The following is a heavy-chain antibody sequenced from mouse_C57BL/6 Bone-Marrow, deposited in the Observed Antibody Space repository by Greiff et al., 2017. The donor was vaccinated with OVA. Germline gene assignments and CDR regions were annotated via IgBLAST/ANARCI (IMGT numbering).Heavy chain of an antibody. D-gene: IGHD2-10*02. V-gene: IGHV5-17*01. Sequence: VQLKESGGGLVKPGGSLKLSCAASGFTFSDYGMHWVRQAPEKGLEWVAYISSGSSTIYYADTVKGRFTISRDNAKNTLFLQMTSLRSEDTAMYYCARPVWDAMDYWGQGTSVTVSS. CDR1: GFTFSDYG. J-gene: IGHJ4*01. CDR3: ARPVWDAMDY. CDR2: ISSGSSTI.